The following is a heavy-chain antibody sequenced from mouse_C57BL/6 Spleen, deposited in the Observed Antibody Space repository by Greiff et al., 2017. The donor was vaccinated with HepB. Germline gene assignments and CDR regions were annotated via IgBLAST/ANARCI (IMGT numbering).Heavy chain of an antibody. CDR2: ISSGGSYT. V-gene: IGHV5-6*01. CDR3: ARQRDSSGPYFDY. Sequence: EVKLMESGGDLVKPGGSLKLSCAASGFTFSSYGMSWVRQTPDKRLEWVATISSGGSYTYYPDSVKGRFTISRDNAKNTLYLQMSSLKSEDTAMYYCARQRDSSGPYFDYWGQGTTLTVSS. CDR1: GFTFSSYG. D-gene: IGHD3-2*02. J-gene: IGHJ2*01.